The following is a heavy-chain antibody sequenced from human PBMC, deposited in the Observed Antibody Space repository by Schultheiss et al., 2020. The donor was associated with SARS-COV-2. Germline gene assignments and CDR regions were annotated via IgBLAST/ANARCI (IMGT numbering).Heavy chain of an antibody. CDR3: ARVSVVPAAIYYYYYMDV. Sequence: GGSLRLSCAASGFTVSRNYMSWVRQAPGKGLEWVSGISGSGVSTYYADSVKGRFTISRDNSKNTLYLQMNSLRAEDTAVYYCARVSVVPAAIYYYYYMDVWGKGTTVTVSS. CDR1: GFTVSRNY. V-gene: IGHV3-23*01. CDR2: ISGSGVST. J-gene: IGHJ6*03. D-gene: IGHD2-2*01.